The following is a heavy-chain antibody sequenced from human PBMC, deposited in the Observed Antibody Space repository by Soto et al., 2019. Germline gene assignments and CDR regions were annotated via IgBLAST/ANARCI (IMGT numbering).Heavy chain of an antibody. Sequence: ASVKVSCKASGYTFTSYDINWVRQATGQGLEWMGWTNPNSGNTGYAQKFQGRVTMTRNTSISTAYMELSSLRSEDTAVYYCARDSNYDFWSGYYDWYYYYGMDVWGQGTTVTVSS. CDR2: TNPNSGNT. V-gene: IGHV1-8*01. D-gene: IGHD3-3*01. CDR3: ARDSNYDFWSGYYDWYYYYGMDV. J-gene: IGHJ6*02. CDR1: GYTFTSYD.